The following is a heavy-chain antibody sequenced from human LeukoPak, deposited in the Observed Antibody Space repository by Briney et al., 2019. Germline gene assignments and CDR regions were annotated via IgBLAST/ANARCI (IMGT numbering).Heavy chain of an antibody. CDR3: AKDMGPYDSSGYGFDY. V-gene: IGHV3-9*01. Sequence: GGSLRLSCAASGFTFYDYAMHWVRQAPGKGLEWVSGISWNSGSIDYADSVKGRFTISRDSAKNSLYLQMNSLRAEDTALYYCAKDMGPYDSSGYGFDYWGQGTLVTVSS. CDR2: ISWNSGSI. CDR1: GFTFYDYA. D-gene: IGHD3-22*01. J-gene: IGHJ4*02.